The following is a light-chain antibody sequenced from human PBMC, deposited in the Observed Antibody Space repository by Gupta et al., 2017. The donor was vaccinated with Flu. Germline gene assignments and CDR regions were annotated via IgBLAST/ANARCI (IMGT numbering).Light chain of an antibody. CDR2: DAS. V-gene: IGKV3-11*01. J-gene: IGKJ4*01. Sequence: VLSQSPATLSLSPGERATLSCRANQSVGFYLAWYQQRPGQPPKLLIYDASKRAPGISASFSGSGSGTDFTLTISSLGPEDFAVYYCQQRNNWPQTFGRGTRVEIK. CDR1: QSVGFY. CDR3: QQRNNWPQT.